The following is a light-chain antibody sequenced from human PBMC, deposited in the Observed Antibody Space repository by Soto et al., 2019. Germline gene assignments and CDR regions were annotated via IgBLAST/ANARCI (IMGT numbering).Light chain of an antibody. J-gene: IGKJ4*01. CDR2: YAS. V-gene: IGKV3-11*01. CDR1: QTVSRY. CDR3: QQRSTWPLFT. Sequence: VLTQSPATLFLSPGERATLSCRASQTVSRYLAWYQQKPGQAPRLLIYYASNRATGIPARFSGSGSGTDYTLTISSREPEDFAVYYCQQRSTWPLFTFGGGTKVE.